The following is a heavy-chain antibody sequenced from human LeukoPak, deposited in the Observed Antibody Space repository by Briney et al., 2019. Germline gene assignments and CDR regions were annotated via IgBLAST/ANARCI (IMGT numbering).Heavy chain of an antibody. D-gene: IGHD6-19*01. CDR1: GFTFSSYA. J-gene: IGHJ4*02. CDR2: ISGSGGSR. V-gene: IGHV3-23*01. CDR3: AKGDKAVAGHFDY. Sequence: GGSLRLSCAASGFTFSSYAMSWVRQAPGRGREWFSAISGSGGSRYYADSVKGRFTISRDNSKNTLYLQMNSLRAEDTAVYYCAKGDKAVAGHFDYWGQGTLVTVSS.